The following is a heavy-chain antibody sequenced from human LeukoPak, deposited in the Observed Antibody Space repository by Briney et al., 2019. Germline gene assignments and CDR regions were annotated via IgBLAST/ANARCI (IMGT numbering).Heavy chain of an antibody. J-gene: IGHJ5*02. Sequence: SETLSLTCAVYGGSFSGYYWSWIRQPPGKGLEWIGEINHSGSTNYNPSLKSRVTISVDTSRNQFSLKLSSVTAADTAVYYCARGGNITIFGVVTRGWFDPWGQGTLVTVSS. CDR1: GGSFSGYY. D-gene: IGHD3-3*01. V-gene: IGHV4-34*01. CDR2: INHSGST. CDR3: ARGGNITIFGVVTRGWFDP.